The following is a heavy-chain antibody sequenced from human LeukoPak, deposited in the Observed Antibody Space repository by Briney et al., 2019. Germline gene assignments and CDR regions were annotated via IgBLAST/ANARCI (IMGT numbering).Heavy chain of an antibody. CDR1: GFTFSSYV. Sequence: GGSLRLSCAASGFTFSSYVMHWVRQAPGKGLEWVALISTAGNNKYYADSVKARFTISRDNSKNTLYLQMNGLRAEDTAVYYCARVDYGGYDFGQPYYYGMDVWGQGTTVTVS. D-gene: IGHD5-12*01. CDR2: ISTAGNNK. J-gene: IGHJ6*02. V-gene: IGHV3-30-3*01. CDR3: ARVDYGGYDFGQPYYYGMDV.